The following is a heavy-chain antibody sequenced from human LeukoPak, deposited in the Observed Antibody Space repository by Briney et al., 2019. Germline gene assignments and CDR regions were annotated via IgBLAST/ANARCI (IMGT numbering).Heavy chain of an antibody. Sequence: GGSLRLSCAASGFTFSDYYMSWIRQAPGKGLEWVSAISGSGGSTYYADSVKGRFTISRDNSKNTLYLQMNSLRAEDTAVYYCAKADLAVAGSDLDYWGQGTLVTVSS. V-gene: IGHV3-23*01. CDR2: ISGSGGST. CDR3: AKADLAVAGSDLDY. D-gene: IGHD6-19*01. J-gene: IGHJ4*02. CDR1: GFTFSDYY.